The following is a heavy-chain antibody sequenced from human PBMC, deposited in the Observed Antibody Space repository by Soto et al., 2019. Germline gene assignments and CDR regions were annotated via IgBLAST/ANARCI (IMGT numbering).Heavy chain of an antibody. D-gene: IGHD7-27*01. CDR3: ARDLGDL. Sequence: GGSLRLSCAASGFTFSSYGMHWVRQAPGKGLEWVAVIWYDGSIKYYADSVKGRFPISRDNSKNTLYLQMNSLRAEDTAVYYCARDLGDLWGQGTLVTVSS. J-gene: IGHJ5*02. CDR1: GFTFSSYG. CDR2: IWYDGSIK. V-gene: IGHV3-33*01.